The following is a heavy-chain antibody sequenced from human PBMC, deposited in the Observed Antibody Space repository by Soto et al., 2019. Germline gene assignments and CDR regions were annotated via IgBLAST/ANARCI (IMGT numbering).Heavy chain of an antibody. CDR1: GYTFTSYG. Sequence: QVQLVQSGAEVKNSGASVKVSCKASGYTFTSYGFSWVRQAPGQGLEWMGWISASNGNTNYAQKFQGRVTITADESTSTAYMELSSLRSEDTAVYYCARVGSWGMGPTAEFDPWGQGTLVTVSS. CDR2: ISASNGNT. J-gene: IGHJ5*02. D-gene: IGHD3-16*01. V-gene: IGHV1-18*01. CDR3: ARVGSWGMGPTAEFDP.